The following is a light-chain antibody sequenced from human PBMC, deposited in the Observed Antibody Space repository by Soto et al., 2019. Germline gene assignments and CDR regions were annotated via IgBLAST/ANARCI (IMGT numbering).Light chain of an antibody. Sequence: QSVLTQPPSVSGAPGQGVTISCTGTNSNIGAGFGVHWYQHFPGKAPKLLMYSNTNRPSGVPDRFSGSKSGTSASLAITGLRAEDEADYFCQSFDSNFLGLMFGMGTKLTVL. V-gene: IGLV1-40*01. CDR2: SNT. J-gene: IGLJ3*02. CDR1: NSNIGAGFG. CDR3: QSFDSNFLGLM.